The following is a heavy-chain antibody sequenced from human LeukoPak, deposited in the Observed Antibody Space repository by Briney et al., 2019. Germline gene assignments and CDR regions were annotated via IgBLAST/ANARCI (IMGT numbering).Heavy chain of an antibody. CDR2: LNSDGSST. V-gene: IGHV3-74*01. CDR3: ARLVGWDFDH. J-gene: IGHJ4*02. Sequence: PGRSLRLSCAASGFTFSSYAMHWVRQAPGKGLVWVSRLNSDGSSTIYADSVKGRFTISRDNSKNTLYLQMSSLRAEDTAVYYCARLVGWDFDHWGQGTLVTVSP. D-gene: IGHD2-15*01. CDR1: GFTFSSYA.